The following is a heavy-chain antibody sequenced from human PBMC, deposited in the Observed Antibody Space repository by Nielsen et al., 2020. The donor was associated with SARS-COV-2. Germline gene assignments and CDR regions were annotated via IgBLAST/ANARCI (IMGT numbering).Heavy chain of an antibody. CDR3: ARAALTSYDY. CDR2: IDPSSSSI. J-gene: IGHJ4*02. Sequence: GESLKISCAASGFMFSDYSMNWVRQAPGKGLEWVSYIDPSSSSIYYTDSVQGRFIISRDNANNLLYLQMSSLRAEDTAIYYCARAALTSYDYWGQGILVTVSS. CDR1: GFMFSDYS. D-gene: IGHD2-21*02. V-gene: IGHV3-48*01.